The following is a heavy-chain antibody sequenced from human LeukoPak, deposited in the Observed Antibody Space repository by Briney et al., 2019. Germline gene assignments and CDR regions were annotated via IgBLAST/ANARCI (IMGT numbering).Heavy chain of an antibody. V-gene: IGHV3-23*01. CDR2: ISGSGGST. J-gene: IGHJ4*02. Sequence: PGGSLRLSCAASGFTFSSYAMSWVRQAPGKGLEWVSAISGSGGSTYYADSVKGRFTISRDNSKNTLYLQMNSLRAEDTAVYYCAREPRYDSSGYRQPGYWGQGTLVTVSS. CDR1: GFTFSSYA. CDR3: AREPRYDSSGYRQPGY. D-gene: IGHD3-22*01.